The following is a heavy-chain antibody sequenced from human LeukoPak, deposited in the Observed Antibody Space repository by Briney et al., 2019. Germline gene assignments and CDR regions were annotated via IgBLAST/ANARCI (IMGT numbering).Heavy chain of an antibody. D-gene: IGHD1-7*01. Sequence: SETLSLTCAVYGGSFSGYYWSWIRQPPGRGLEWIGEINHSGSTNYNPSLKSRVTISVDTSKNQFSLKLSSVTAADTAVYYCARSGTLYRYTPGFDHWGQGTLVTVSS. V-gene: IGHV4-34*01. J-gene: IGHJ5*02. CDR3: ARSGTLYRYTPGFDH. CDR2: INHSGST. CDR1: GGSFSGYY.